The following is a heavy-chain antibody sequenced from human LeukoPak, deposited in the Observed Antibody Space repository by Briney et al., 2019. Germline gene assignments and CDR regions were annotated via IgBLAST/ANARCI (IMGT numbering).Heavy chain of an antibody. J-gene: IGHJ4*02. Sequence: GGSLKLSCAASGFTFSTHGTIWVRQAPGKGLEWVSYISSDSNTIQYADSVRGRFTISRDNAKNSLFLQMYSLRPEDTAVYYCARDLVGLDYWGQGTLVTVSS. V-gene: IGHV3-48*01. D-gene: IGHD3/OR15-3a*01. CDR2: ISSDSNTI. CDR3: ARDLVGLDY. CDR1: GFTFSTHG.